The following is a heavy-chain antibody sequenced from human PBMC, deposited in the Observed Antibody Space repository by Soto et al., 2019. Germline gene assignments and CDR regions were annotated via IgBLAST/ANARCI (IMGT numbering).Heavy chain of an antibody. Sequence: GGSLRLSCAASGFTFTSYGMHWVRQAPGKGLEWVAVIWYDGSNKYYADSVKGRFTISRDNAKNSLYLQMNSLRAEDTALYYCAKASSGYSYGLYYFDYWAQGTLVNVSS. D-gene: IGHD5-18*01. V-gene: IGHV3-33*03. CDR2: IWYDGSNK. CDR1: GFTFTSYG. CDR3: AKASSGYSYGLYYFDY. J-gene: IGHJ4*02.